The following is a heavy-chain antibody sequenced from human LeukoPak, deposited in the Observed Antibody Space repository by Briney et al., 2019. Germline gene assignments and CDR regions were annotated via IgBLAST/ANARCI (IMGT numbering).Heavy chain of an antibody. CDR1: GFTFSDYY. J-gene: IGHJ4*02. V-gene: IGHV3-11*01. D-gene: IGHD4-11*01. CDR3: AREGVTVPHFPGHFDY. CDR2: ISSSGSTI. Sequence: GGSLRLSCAASGFTFSDYYMSWIRQAPGKGLEWVSYISSSGSTIYYADSVKGRFTISRDNAKNSLYLQMNSLRAEDTAVYYCAREGVTVPHFPGHFDYWGQGTLVTVSS.